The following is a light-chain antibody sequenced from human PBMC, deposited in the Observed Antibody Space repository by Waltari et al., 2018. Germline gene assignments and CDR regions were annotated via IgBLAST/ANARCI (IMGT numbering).Light chain of an antibody. V-gene: IGKV3-20*01. CDR2: GAS. CDR1: QSVTRA. CDR3: QHYLRLPVT. Sequence: EIVLTQSPGTLSLSPGASATLSCRTSQSVTRALAWYQQKPGQAPRLLIYGASNRATGIPDRVSGSVSGKDFSLTISSLEPEDFAVNYCQHYLRLPVTFGQGTKVEV. J-gene: IGKJ1*01.